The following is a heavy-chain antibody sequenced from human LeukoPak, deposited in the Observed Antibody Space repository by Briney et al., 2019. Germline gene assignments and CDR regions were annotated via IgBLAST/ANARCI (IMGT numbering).Heavy chain of an antibody. Sequence: GASVKVSCRASGYTFSAYYMNWVRRAPGQGLEWMGWINPHTGDTNYAQHLQGRITMTRDTSTVYMDLSRLRSDDTAVYFCARSPSAFAAFASWGQGTLVTVSS. D-gene: IGHD2-15*01. CDR2: INPHTGDT. J-gene: IGHJ5*02. CDR3: ARSPSAFAAFAS. V-gene: IGHV1-2*02. CDR1: GYTFSAYY.